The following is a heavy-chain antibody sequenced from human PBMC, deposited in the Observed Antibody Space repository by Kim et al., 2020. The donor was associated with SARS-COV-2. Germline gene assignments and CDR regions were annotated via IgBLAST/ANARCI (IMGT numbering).Heavy chain of an antibody. Sequence: SETLSLTCTVSGGSISSSSYYWGWIRQPPGKGLEWIGSIYYSGSTYYNPSLKSRVTISVDTSKNQFSLKLSSVTAADTAVYYCAREPGPGMDVWGQGTTVTVSS. V-gene: IGHV4-39*02. CDR2: IYYSGST. CDR1: GGSISSSSYY. CDR3: AREPGPGMDV. J-gene: IGHJ6*02.